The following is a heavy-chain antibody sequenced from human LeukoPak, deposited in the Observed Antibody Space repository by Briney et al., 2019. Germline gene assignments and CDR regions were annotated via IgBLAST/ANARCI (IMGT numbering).Heavy chain of an antibody. CDR2: INHSGST. J-gene: IGHJ4*02. CDR3: ARGKLRYGDYRSRSKYFDY. D-gene: IGHD4-17*01. V-gene: IGHV4-39*07. Sequence: PSETLSLTCTVSGGSISSSSYYWGWIRQPPGKGLEWIGEINHSGSTNYNPSLKSRVTISVDTSKNQFSLKLSSVTAADTAVYYCARGKLRYGDYRSRSKYFDYWGQGTLVTVSS. CDR1: GGSISSSSYY.